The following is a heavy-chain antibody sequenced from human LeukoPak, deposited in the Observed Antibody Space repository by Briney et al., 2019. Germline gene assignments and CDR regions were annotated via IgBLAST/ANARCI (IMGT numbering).Heavy chain of an antibody. Sequence: PSGTLSLTCTVSGGSISSYYWSWIRQPPGKGLEWIGYIYYSGSTNYNPSLKSRVTISVDTSKNQFSLKLSSMTAADTAVYYYARDRGWYWFDPWGQGTLVTVSS. CDR3: ARDRGWYWFDP. CDR2: IYYSGST. D-gene: IGHD6-19*01. V-gene: IGHV4-59*01. J-gene: IGHJ5*02. CDR1: GGSISSYY.